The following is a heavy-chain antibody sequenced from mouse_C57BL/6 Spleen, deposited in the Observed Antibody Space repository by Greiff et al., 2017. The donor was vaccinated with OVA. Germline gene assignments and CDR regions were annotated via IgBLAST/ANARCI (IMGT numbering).Heavy chain of an antibody. Sequence: VQRVESGGALVKPGGSLKLSCAASGFTFSSYGMSWVRQTPDKRLEWVATISSGSSYTYYPESVKGRFTISRDNAKNTLYLQMSSLKSEDTAMYDCARHEAAHATEDFDVWGTGTTGTVSS. V-gene: IGHV5-6*01. CDR2: ISSGSSYT. CDR3: ARHEAAHATEDFDV. J-gene: IGHJ1*03. CDR1: GFTFSSYG. D-gene: IGHD3-2*02.